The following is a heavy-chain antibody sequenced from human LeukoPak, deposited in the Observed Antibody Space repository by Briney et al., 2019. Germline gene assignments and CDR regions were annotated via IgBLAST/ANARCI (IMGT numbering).Heavy chain of an antibody. CDR1: GGTFSSYT. Sequence: GASLKVSCKASGGTFSSYTISCVRQAPGRGLEWMGRIIPILGIANYTQKFPGRVTITADKSTSTAYMELSSLRSEDTAVYYCARGDSTDFWSGYSRRWFDPWGQGTLVTVS. CDR2: IIPILGIA. CDR3: ARGDSTDFWSGYSRRWFDP. V-gene: IGHV1-69*02. D-gene: IGHD3-3*01. J-gene: IGHJ5*02.